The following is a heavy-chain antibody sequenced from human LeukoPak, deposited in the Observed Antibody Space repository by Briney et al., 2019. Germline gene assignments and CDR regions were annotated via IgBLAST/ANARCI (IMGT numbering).Heavy chain of an antibody. CDR1: GYTLTELS. Sequence: ASVKVSCKVSGYTLTELSMHWVRQAPGKGLEWMGGFDPEDGETIYAQKFQGRVTMIEDTSTDTAYMELSSLRSEDTAVYYCATHWFDPWGQGTMVTVSS. J-gene: IGHJ5*02. CDR3: ATHWFDP. CDR2: FDPEDGET. V-gene: IGHV1-24*01.